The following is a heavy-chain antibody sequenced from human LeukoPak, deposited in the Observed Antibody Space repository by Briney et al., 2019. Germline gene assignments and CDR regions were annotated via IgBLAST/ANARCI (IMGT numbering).Heavy chain of an antibody. J-gene: IGHJ4*02. D-gene: IGHD4-17*01. CDR2: INHSGST. Sequence: SETLSLTCAVYGGSFSGYYWSWIRQPPGKGLEWIGEINHSGSTNYNPSLKSRVTISVDTSENQFSLKLSSVTAADTAVYYCARGPTVTTLNYWGQGTLVTVSS. CDR1: GGSFSGYY. CDR3: ARGPTVTTLNY. V-gene: IGHV4-34*01.